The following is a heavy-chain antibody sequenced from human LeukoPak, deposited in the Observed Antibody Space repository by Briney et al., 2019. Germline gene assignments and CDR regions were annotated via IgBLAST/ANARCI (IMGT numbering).Heavy chain of an antibody. V-gene: IGHV1-8*02. CDR2: MNPNSGNT. CDR3: ARQKQGSWFDP. CDR1: GYTFTSYG. Sequence: ASVKVSCKASGYTFTSYGISWVRQAPGQGLEWMGWMNPNSGNTGYAQKFQGRVTMTRNTSISTAYMELSSLRSDDTAVYYCARQKQGSWFDPWGQGTLVTVSS. J-gene: IGHJ5*02.